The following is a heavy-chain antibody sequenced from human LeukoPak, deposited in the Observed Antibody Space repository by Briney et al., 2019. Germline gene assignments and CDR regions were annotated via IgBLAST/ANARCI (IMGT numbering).Heavy chain of an antibody. CDR1: GGTFSSYA. D-gene: IGHD3-3*01. V-gene: IGHV1-69*04. CDR3: ARVTRGIKDDFWSGFNWFDP. CDR2: IIPIFGIA. Sequence: ASVKVSCKASGGTFSSYAISWVRQAPGQGLEWMGRIIPIFGIANYAQKFQGRVTITADKSTSTAYMELSSLRSEDTAVYYCARVTRGIKDDFWSGFNWFDPWGQGTLVTVSS. J-gene: IGHJ5*02.